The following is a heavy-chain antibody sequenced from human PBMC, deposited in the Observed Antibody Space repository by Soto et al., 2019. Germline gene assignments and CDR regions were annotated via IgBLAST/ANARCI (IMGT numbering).Heavy chain of an antibody. V-gene: IGHV1-69*13. J-gene: IGHJ4*02. Sequence: SVKVSCKASGGTFSSYAISWVRQAPGQGLEWMGGIIPIFGTANYAQKFQGRVTITADESTSTAYMELSSLRSEDTAVYYCARLYYDSSGYYPLGYFDYWGQGTLFTVSS. CDR3: ARLYYDSSGYYPLGYFDY. D-gene: IGHD3-22*01. CDR2: IIPIFGTA. CDR1: GGTFSSYA.